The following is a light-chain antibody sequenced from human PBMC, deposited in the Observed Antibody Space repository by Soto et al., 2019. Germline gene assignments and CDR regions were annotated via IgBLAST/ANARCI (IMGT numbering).Light chain of an antibody. CDR2: GAS. J-gene: IGKJ2*01. CDR1: QSVSSNY. V-gene: IGKV3-20*01. CDR3: QQYGSSPYT. Sequence: EIVLTQSPGTLSLSPGERATLSCRASQSVSSNYLAWYQQKPGQTPRLLIYGASCRATGIPDRFSGSASGTDFTLTISRLEPEDFAVYYCQQYGSSPYTFGQGTKLEIK.